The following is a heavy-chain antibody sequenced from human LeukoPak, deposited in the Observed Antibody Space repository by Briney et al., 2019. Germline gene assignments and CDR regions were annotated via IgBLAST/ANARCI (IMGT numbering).Heavy chain of an antibody. V-gene: IGHV3-66*01. CDR2: IYSGGST. J-gene: IGHJ6*02. CDR3: ARGARATLESEKYYGMDV. CDR1: GFTVSSNY. D-gene: IGHD3-16*01. Sequence: GGSLRLSCAASGFTVSSNYMSWVRQAPGKGLEWVSVIYSGGSTYYTDFVKGRFTTSRDNSKNTLYLQMNSLRAGDTAVYYCARGARATLESEKYYGMDVWGQGTTVTVSS.